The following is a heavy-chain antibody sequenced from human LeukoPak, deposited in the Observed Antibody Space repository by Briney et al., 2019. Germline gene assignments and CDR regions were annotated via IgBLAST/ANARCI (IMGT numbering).Heavy chain of an antibody. J-gene: IGHJ5*02. CDR3: ARHQYCTNDVCTAGGWFDP. V-gene: IGHV4-39*01. CDR1: GVSISSSSYY. D-gene: IGHD2-8*01. CDR2: IYYSGTT. Sequence: PSETLSLTCTVSGVSISSSSYYWGWIRQPPGKGLEWIGSIYYSGTTYYNPSLKSRVTISEDMSKNQFSLKLSSVTAADTAVYYCARHQYCTNDVCTAGGWFDPWGQGTLVTVSS.